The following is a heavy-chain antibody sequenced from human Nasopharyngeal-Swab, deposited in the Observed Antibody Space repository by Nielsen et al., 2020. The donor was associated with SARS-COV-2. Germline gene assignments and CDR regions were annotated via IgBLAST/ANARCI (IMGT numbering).Heavy chain of an antibody. CDR3: ARGARITIFGVVSQLDV. CDR2: IYYSGST. V-gene: IGHV4-31*02. J-gene: IGHJ6*02. D-gene: IGHD3-3*01. Sequence: WIRQPPGKGLEWIGYIYYSGSTYYNPSLKSRVTISVDTSKNQFSLKLSSVTAADTAVYYSARGARITIFGVVSQLDVWGQGTTVTVSS.